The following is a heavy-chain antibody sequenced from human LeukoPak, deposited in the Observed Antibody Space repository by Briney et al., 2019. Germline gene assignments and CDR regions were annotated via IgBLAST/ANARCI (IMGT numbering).Heavy chain of an antibody. V-gene: IGHV4-59*02. CDR3: SEGYFEPFDH. CDR1: GVSVSTSH. J-gene: IGHJ4*02. D-gene: IGHD2/OR15-2a*01. CDR2: LSYTGKT. Sequence: SETLSLTCNVSGVSVSTSHWNWIRQRPGKGLEWIGCLSYTGKTDYNPSLESRVSISLGSSNNHFSLKLTSVTAADTAVVYCSEGYFEPFDHWGQGILVTVSS.